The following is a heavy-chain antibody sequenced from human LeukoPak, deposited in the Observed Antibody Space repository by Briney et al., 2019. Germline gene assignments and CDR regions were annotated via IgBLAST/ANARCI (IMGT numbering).Heavy chain of an antibody. V-gene: IGHV3-33*01. CDR3: ASSGSGQLWLYAFDI. CDR1: GFTFSSYG. Sequence: GGSLRLSCAASGFTFSSYGMHWVRQAPGKGLEWVAVIWYDGSNKYYADSVKGRFTISRDNSKNTLYLQMNSLRAEDTAVYYCASSGSGQLWLYAFDIWGQGTMVTVSS. CDR2: IWYDGSNK. J-gene: IGHJ3*02. D-gene: IGHD5-18*01.